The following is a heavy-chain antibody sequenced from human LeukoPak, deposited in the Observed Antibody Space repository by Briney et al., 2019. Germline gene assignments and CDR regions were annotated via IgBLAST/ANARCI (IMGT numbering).Heavy chain of an antibody. J-gene: IGHJ6*02. Sequence: GASVTVSCKASGGTFSSYAISWVRQAPGQGLEWMGGIIPIFGTANYAQKFQGRVTITADESTSTAYMELSSLRSEDTAVYYCASQKDIVVVVAAMGGMDVWGQGTTVTVSS. CDR2: IIPIFGTA. CDR3: ASQKDIVVVVAAMGGMDV. V-gene: IGHV1-69*13. CDR1: GGTFSSYA. D-gene: IGHD2-15*01.